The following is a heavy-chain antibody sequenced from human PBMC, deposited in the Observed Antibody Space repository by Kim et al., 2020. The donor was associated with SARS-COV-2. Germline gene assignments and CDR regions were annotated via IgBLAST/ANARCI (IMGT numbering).Heavy chain of an antibody. J-gene: IGHJ4*02. D-gene: IGHD3-22*01. V-gene: IGHV4-31*02. Sequence: SLNSRVTISVDTSKNQFSLKLSSVTAADTAVDYCARTRITMIVVVTHFDYWGQGTLVTVSS. CDR3: ARTRITMIVVVTHFDY.